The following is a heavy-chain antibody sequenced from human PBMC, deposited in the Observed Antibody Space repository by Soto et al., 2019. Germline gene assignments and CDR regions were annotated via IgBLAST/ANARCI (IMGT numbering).Heavy chain of an antibody. CDR2: ISGSGGST. J-gene: IGHJ6*02. CDR1: GFTFSSYA. Sequence: EVQLLESGGGLVQPGGSLRLSCAASGFTFSSYAMSWARQAPGKGLEWVSAISGSGGSTYYADSVKGRFTISRDNSKNTLYLQMNSLRAEDTAVYYCAKGVITFGGVIEKGTYYYYGMDVWGQGTTVTVSS. CDR3: AKGVITFGGVIEKGTYYYYGMDV. V-gene: IGHV3-23*01. D-gene: IGHD3-16*02.